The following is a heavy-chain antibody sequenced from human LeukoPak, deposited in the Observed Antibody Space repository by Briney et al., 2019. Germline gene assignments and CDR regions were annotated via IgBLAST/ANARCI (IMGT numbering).Heavy chain of an antibody. V-gene: IGHV3-33*01. Sequence: GRSLRLSCAASGFTFSSYGIHWVRQAPGKGLEWVAVIWYDGSNKYYADSVKGRFTISRDNSKNTLYLQMNSLRAEDTAVYYCARGHGDYIAFDYWGQGTLVSVSS. CDR1: GFTFSSYG. D-gene: IGHD4-17*01. CDR2: IWYDGSNK. J-gene: IGHJ4*02. CDR3: ARGHGDYIAFDY.